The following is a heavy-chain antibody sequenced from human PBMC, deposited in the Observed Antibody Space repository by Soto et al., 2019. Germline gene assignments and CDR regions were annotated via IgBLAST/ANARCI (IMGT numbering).Heavy chain of an antibody. CDR2: IIPIFGTA. V-gene: IGHV1-69*12. CDR3: AVCYSPRAYYGMDV. J-gene: IGHJ6*02. CDR1: GGTFSSYA. Sequence: QVQLVQSGAEVKKPGSSVKVSCKASGGTFSSYAISWVRQAPGQGLEWMGGIIPIFGTANYAQKFQGRVTITADECTSTAYMGLSSLRSEDTAVYYCAVCYSPRAYYGMDVWGQGTTVTVSS. D-gene: IGHD2-15*01.